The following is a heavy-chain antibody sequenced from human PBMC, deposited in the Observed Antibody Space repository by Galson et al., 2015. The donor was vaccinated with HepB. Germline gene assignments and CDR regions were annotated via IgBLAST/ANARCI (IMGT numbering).Heavy chain of an antibody. CDR2: LNGGGDRT. Sequence: SLRVSCAASGFTFNNYAMRWVRQTPEKGLEWVSSLNGGGDRTYYADSVKGRFTITRDNSKNTLYLQMNSLRVEDTAVYYCAKLRDTGVWYGMDVWGQGTMVTVSS. CDR3: AKLRDTGVWYGMDV. CDR1: GFTFNNYA. D-gene: IGHD6-19*01. J-gene: IGHJ3*01. V-gene: IGHV3-23*01.